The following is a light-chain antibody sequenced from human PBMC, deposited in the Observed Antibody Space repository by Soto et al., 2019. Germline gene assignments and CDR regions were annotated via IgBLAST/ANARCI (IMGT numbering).Light chain of an antibody. CDR1: TSSIGSNY. J-gene: IGLJ1*01. CDR3: SSYTSSSTLYV. CDR2: EVS. V-gene: IGLV2-14*01. Sequence: QSVLTQPPSASGTPGQRVTISCSGSTSSIGSNYVYWYQQHPGKAPKLMIYEVSNRPSGVSNRFSGSKSGNTASLTISGLQAEDEADYYCSSYTSSSTLYVFGTGTKVTVL.